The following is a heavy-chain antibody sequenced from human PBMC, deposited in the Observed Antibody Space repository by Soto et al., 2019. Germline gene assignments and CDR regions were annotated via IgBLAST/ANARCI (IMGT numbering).Heavy chain of an antibody. CDR1: GYTFTRYA. Sequence: QVQLVQSGAEVKKPGASVKVSCKASGYTFTRYAMHWVRQATGQRLEWMGWINAGNGNTKYSQKFQGRVTITRDTSGRTAYMEVSSLRSDDTAVYYRERVRGYCNGGSCYFDAFDIWGQGTMVTVSS. J-gene: IGHJ3*02. CDR2: INAGNGNT. D-gene: IGHD2-15*01. CDR3: ERVRGYCNGGSCYFDAFDI. V-gene: IGHV1-3*01.